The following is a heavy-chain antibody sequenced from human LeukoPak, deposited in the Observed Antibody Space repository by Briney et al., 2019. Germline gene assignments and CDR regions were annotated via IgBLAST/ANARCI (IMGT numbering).Heavy chain of an antibody. CDR3: ARDPTGTYVDY. CDR1: GGSISSYY. CDR2: IYYSGST. J-gene: IGHJ4*02. V-gene: IGHV4-59*01. Sequence: PSETLSLTCTVSGGSISSYYWSWIRQPPGKGLEWIGYIYYSGSTNYNPSLKSRVTISVDTSKNQFSLKLSSVTAADTAVYYCARDPTGTYVDYWGQGTLVTVPS. D-gene: IGHD1-1*01.